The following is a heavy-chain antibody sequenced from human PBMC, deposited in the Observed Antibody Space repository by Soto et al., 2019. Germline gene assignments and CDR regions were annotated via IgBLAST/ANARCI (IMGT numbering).Heavy chain of an antibody. CDR1: GFTFSSYS. Sequence: EVQLVESGGGLVQPGGSLRLSCAASGFTFSSYSMNWVRQAPGKGLEWVSYISSSSRTIYYADSVKGRITISRDNAKNSLYLQMNSLRDEDPAVYYCASGESIAEAGPAPSYYYYGMDVWGQGTTVTVSS. V-gene: IGHV3-48*02. CDR2: ISSSSRTI. J-gene: IGHJ6*02. D-gene: IGHD6-13*01. CDR3: ASGESIAEAGPAPSYYYYGMDV.